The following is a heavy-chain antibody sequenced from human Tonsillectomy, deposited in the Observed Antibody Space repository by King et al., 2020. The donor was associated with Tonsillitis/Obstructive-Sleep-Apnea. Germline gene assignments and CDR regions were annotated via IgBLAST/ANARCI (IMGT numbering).Heavy chain of an antibody. CDR2: INPNSGGT. J-gene: IGHJ5*02. V-gene: IGHV1-2*06. CDR1: GYTFTGYY. Sequence: VQLVESGAEVKKPGASVKVSCTASGYTFTGYYMHWVRQAPGQGLEWMGRINPNSGGTNYAQKFQGRVTMTRDTSISTAYMELSRLRSDDTAVYYCARELQWLVLGGIPNWFDPWGQGTLVTVSS. D-gene: IGHD6-19*01. CDR3: ARELQWLVLGGIPNWFDP.